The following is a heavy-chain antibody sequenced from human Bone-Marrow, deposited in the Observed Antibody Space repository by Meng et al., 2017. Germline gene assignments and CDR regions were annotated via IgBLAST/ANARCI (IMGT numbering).Heavy chain of an antibody. CDR1: GFTFSSYA. V-gene: IGHV3-30*01. CDR3: ARGSYSSSWYELLDY. D-gene: IGHD6-13*01. Sequence: GESLKISCAASGFTFSSYAMHWVRQAPGKGLEWVAVISYDGSNKYYADSVKGRFTISRDNSKSTLYLQMNSLRSEDTAVYYCARGSYSSSWYELLDYWGQGTLVTVSS. CDR2: ISYDGSNK. J-gene: IGHJ4*02.